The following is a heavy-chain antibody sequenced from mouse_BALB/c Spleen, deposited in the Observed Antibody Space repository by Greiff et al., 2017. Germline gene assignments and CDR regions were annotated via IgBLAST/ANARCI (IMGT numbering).Heavy chain of an antibody. V-gene: IGHV5-17*02. Sequence: EVQLVESGGGLVQPGGSRKLSCAASGFTFSSFGMHWVRQAPEKGLEWVAYISSGSSTIYYADTVKGRFTISRDNPKNTLFLQMTSLRSEDTAMYYCARSGGITTRAMDYWGQGTSVTVSS. CDR2: ISSGSSTI. D-gene: IGHD1-1*01. J-gene: IGHJ4*01. CDR3: ARSGGITTRAMDY. CDR1: GFTFSSFG.